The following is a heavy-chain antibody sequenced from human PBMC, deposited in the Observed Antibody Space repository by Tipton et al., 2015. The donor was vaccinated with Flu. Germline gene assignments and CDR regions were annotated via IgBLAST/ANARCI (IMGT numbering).Heavy chain of an antibody. V-gene: IGHV4-39*01. CDR2: VYYYGTA. CDR1: GDSITNNLFY. D-gene: IGHD3-10*01. J-gene: IGHJ4*02. CDR3: AGTTYGSGTI. Sequence: TLSLTCSVSGDSITNNLFYWGWIRQPPGRGLEWIGSVYYYGTAYVNPSLKSRVTISVDTSKDQFSLRLSSVTAADTAVYYYAGTTYGSGTIWGQGTLVTVSS.